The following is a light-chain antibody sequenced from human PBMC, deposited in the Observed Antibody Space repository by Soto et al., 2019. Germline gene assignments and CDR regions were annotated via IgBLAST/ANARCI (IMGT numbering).Light chain of an antibody. J-gene: IGLJ1*01. CDR1: KNDIGVYDF. Sequence: QSVLTQPPSASGSPGQSVTISCTGTKNDIGVYDFVSWYQHHPGKAPRLIIYEVVQRPSGVPDRFSGSKSGNTASLTVSGLQAADEADYFCKSYAGSNTYVFGRGTKVNVL. CDR2: EVV. V-gene: IGLV2-8*01. CDR3: KSYAGSNTYV.